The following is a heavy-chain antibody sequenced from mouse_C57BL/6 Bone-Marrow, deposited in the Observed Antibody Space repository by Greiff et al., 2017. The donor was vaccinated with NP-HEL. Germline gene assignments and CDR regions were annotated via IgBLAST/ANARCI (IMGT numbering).Heavy chain of an antibody. CDR1: GYAFSSYW. Sequence: VMLVESGAELVKPGASVKISCKASGYAFSSYWMNWVKQRPGKGLEWIGQIYPGDGDTNYNGKFKGKATLTADKSSSTAYMQLSSLTSEDSAVYFCAGDSSGPFAYWGQGTLVTVSA. J-gene: IGHJ3*01. CDR2: IYPGDGDT. V-gene: IGHV1-80*01. CDR3: AGDSSGPFAY. D-gene: IGHD3-2*02.